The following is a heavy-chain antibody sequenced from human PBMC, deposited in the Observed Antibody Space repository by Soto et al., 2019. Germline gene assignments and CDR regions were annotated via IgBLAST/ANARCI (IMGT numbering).Heavy chain of an antibody. CDR3: AARITIFGVVINYFDY. J-gene: IGHJ4*02. D-gene: IGHD3-3*01. CDR1: GGTFSGYA. CDR2: IIPIFGTA. V-gene: IGHV1-69*13. Sequence: SVKVSCKASGGTFSGYAISWVRQAPGQGLEWMGGIIPIFGTANYAQKFQGRVTITADESTSTAYMELSSLRSEDTAVYYCAARITIFGVVINYFDYWGQGTLVTVSS.